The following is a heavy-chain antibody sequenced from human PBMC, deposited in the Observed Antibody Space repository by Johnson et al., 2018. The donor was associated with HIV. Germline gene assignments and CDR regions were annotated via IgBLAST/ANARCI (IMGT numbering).Heavy chain of an antibody. D-gene: IGHD7-27*01. CDR3: ARENMNWEGFDM. CDR2: ISYDGSNK. Sequence: QVQLVESGGGLVQPGGSLRLSCVASGFTFRSYAMHWVRQAPGKGLEWVAVISYDGSNKYYADSVKGRFTISRDNSKNTLYLQMNSLRPEETAVYYCARENMNWEGFDMWGQGTMVTVSS. V-gene: IGHV3-30*04. CDR1: GFTFRSYA. J-gene: IGHJ3*02.